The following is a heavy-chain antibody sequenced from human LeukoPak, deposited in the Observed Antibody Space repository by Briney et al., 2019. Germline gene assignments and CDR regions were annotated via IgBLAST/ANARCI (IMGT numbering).Heavy chain of an antibody. CDR3: ARHASIAARPYYYYYYYMDV. V-gene: IGHV4-4*07. Sequence: KSSETLSLTCTVSGGSISSYYWGWIRQPAGKGLEWIGRIYTSGSTNYNPSLKSRVTMSVDTSKNQFSLKLSSVTAADTAVYYCARHASIAARPYYYYYYYMDVWGKGTTVTVSS. CDR2: IYTSGST. J-gene: IGHJ6*03. CDR1: GGSISSYY. D-gene: IGHD6-6*01.